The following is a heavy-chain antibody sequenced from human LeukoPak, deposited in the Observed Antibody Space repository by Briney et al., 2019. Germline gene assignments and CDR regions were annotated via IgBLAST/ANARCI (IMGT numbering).Heavy chain of an antibody. V-gene: IGHV3-30*04. Sequence: GRSLRLSCAASGSTFSTDAMHWVRQAPGKGLEWVAVISYDGSNKYYADSVKGRFTISRDNSKNTLYLQMNRLRAEDTAVYYCARDRVVVALGVAFDIWGQGTMVTVSS. D-gene: IGHD2-15*01. CDR2: ISYDGSNK. CDR1: GSTFSTDA. J-gene: IGHJ3*02. CDR3: ARDRVVVALGVAFDI.